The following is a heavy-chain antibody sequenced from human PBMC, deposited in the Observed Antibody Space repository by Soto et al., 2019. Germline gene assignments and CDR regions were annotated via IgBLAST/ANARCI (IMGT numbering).Heavy chain of an antibody. V-gene: IGHV4-34*01. CDR2: INHSGST. CDR1: GGSFSGYY. CDR3: ARDYDSSGSYNWFDP. Sequence: SETLSLTCAVYGGSFSGYYWSWIRQPPGKGLEWIGEINHSGSTNYNPSLKSRVTISVDTSKNQFSLKLSSVTAADTAVCYCARDYDSSGSYNWFDPWGQGTLVTVSS. J-gene: IGHJ5*02. D-gene: IGHD3-22*01.